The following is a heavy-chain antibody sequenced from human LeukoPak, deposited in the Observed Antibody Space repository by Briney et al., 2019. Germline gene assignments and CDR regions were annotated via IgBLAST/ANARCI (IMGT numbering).Heavy chain of an antibody. CDR3: ARCRSGCSAGLDY. J-gene: IGHJ4*02. V-gene: IGHV3-23*01. CDR2: ISSTGRTT. Sequence: PGGSLRLSCAASGFTFSSYAMSGVRQAPGKGLEWVSSISSTGRTTNYTDSVKGRFTISRDISKNTMYLQVNSLRAEDTAVYYCARCRSGCSAGLDYWRQGTLVTVSS. CDR1: GFTFSSYA. D-gene: IGHD6-19*01.